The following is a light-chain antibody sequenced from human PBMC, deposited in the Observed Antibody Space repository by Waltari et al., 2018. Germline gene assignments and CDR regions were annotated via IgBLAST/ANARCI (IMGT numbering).Light chain of an antibody. V-gene: IGLV2-14*01. CDR2: DVR. J-gene: IGLJ3*02. CDR3: SSYTTTSSWV. Sequence: QSALTQPASVSGSPGQSITISCTGTSGDIGNYKFVSWYQQEPGRAPKLIVYDVRQRPSGVSNRFSGSKSGNTASLTISGVQAEDEADYYCSSYTTTSSWVFGGGTKLTVL. CDR1: SGDIGNYKF.